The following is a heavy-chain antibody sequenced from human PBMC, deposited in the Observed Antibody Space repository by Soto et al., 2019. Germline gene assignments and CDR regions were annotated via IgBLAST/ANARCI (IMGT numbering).Heavy chain of an antibody. V-gene: IGHV3-66*01. CDR2: IYSGGST. D-gene: IGHD5-18*01. Sequence: EVQLVESGGGLVQPGGSLRLSCAASGFTVSSNYMSWVRQAPGKGLEWVSVIYSGGSTYYADSVKGRFTISRDNSKNTLYLQMNSLRAEDTAVYYCARGGYRYGPTGYFDYWGQGTLVTVSS. CDR3: ARGGYRYGPTGYFDY. CDR1: GFTVSSNY. J-gene: IGHJ4*02.